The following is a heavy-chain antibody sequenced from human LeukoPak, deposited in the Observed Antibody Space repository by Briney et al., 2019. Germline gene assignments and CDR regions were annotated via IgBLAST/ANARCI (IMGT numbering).Heavy chain of an antibody. CDR1: GFTFSSYG. V-gene: IGHV3-30*02. D-gene: IGHD5-24*01. J-gene: IGHJ4*02. CDR3: AKDQNFVGWGDGYNSWFDY. Sequence: GGSLRLSCAASGFTFSSYGMHWVRQAPGKGLEWLAFIRYDGSNKYYADSVKGRFTISRDNSKNTLYLQMNSLRAEDTAVYYCAKDQNFVGWGDGYNSWFDYWGQGTLVTVSS. CDR2: IRYDGSNK.